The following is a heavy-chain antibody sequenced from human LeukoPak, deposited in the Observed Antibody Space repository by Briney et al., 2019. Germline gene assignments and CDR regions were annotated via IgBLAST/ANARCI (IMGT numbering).Heavy chain of an antibody. CDR1: GCTFTGYY. V-gene: IGHV1-2*02. J-gene: IGHJ4*02. Sequence: ASVKVSCKASGCTFTGYYMHWVRQAPGQGLEWMGWINPNSGGTNYAQKFQGRVTMTRDTSISTAYMELSRLRSDDTAVYYCARGMVRGVSTQPFDYWGQGTLVTVSS. CDR3: ARGMVRGVSTQPFDY. CDR2: INPNSGGT. D-gene: IGHD3-10*01.